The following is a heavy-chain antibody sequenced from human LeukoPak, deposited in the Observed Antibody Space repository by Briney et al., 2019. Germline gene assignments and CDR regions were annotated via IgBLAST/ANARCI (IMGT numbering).Heavy chain of an antibody. Sequence: PGGSLRLSCAASGFIFSNHWIHWVRQAPGKGLVWVSRINSDGSSTYYADSVKGRFTISRDNAKNTLYLQMNSLRAEDTAVYYCARAPWELDDWGQGTLVTVSS. D-gene: IGHD1-26*01. J-gene: IGHJ4*02. V-gene: IGHV3-74*01. CDR3: ARAPWELDD. CDR2: INSDGSST. CDR1: GFIFSNHW.